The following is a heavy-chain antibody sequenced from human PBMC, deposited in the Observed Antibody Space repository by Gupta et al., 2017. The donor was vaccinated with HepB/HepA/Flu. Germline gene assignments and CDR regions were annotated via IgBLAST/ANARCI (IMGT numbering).Heavy chain of an antibody. CDR1: GYTFTGYY. CDR3: ARVPKYSGSYYVY. CDR2: INPNSGGT. J-gene: IGHJ4*02. V-gene: IGHV1-2*02. Sequence: QVQLVQSGAEVTKPGASVKVSCKASGYTFTGYYMHWVRQAPGQGLEWMGWINPNSGGTNYAQKFQGRVTMTRDTSISTAYMELSRLRSDDMAVYYCARVPKYSGSYYVYWGQGTLVTVSS. D-gene: IGHD1-26*01.